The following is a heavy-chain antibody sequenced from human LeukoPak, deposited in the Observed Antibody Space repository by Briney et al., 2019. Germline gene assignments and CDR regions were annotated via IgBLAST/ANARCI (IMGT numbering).Heavy chain of an antibody. V-gene: IGHV1-2*02. CDR2: INPNNGGK. CDR1: GYTFTCYY. D-gene: IGHD2-2*01. Sequence: ASVKVSFKASGYTFTCYYIHWVRQAPGQGLEWMGLINPNNGGKNYAQKFQVRVTMARDTSISTAYMELSRLRSDDTAVYYCARDADCSSTSCYVPLTPFFAYWGQGTLVTVSS. CDR3: ARDADCSSTSCYVPLTPFFAY. J-gene: IGHJ4*02.